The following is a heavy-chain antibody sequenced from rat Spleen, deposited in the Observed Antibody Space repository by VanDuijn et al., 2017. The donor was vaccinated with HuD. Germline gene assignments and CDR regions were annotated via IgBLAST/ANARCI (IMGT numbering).Heavy chain of an antibody. CDR2: IWTGGST. Sequence: QVQLKESGPGLVQPSQTLSLTCTVSGFSLTSYHVSWVRQPPGKGLEWMGVIWTGGSTAYNSLLKSRLSISRDISKSQVFLKMNSLQTEDTATYYCSRDRGITMMVPLMDAWGQGASVTVSS. CDR1: GFSLTSYH. J-gene: IGHJ4*01. V-gene: IGHV2-43*01. CDR3: SRDRGITMMVPLMDA. D-gene: IGHD1-12*03.